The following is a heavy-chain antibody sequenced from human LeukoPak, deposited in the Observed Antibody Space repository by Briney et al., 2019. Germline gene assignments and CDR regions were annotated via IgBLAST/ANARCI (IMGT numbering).Heavy chain of an antibody. D-gene: IGHD4-17*01. CDR1: GFTFNNYA. J-gene: IGHJ6*02. Sequence: GGSLRLSCAASGFTFNNYAMFWVRQAPGKGLEWVAVISYDGSNKHYADSVKGRFTISRDNSKNTLYLQMNSLRAEDTAVYYCAEDQVATVTTDYYYGMDVWGQGTTVTVSS. V-gene: IGHV3-30*04. CDR2: ISYDGSNK. CDR3: AEDQVATVTTDYYYGMDV.